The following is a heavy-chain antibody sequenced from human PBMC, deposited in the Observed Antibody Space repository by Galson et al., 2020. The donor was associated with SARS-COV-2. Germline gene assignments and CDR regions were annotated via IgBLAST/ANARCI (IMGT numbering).Heavy chain of an antibody. CDR2: LSDDGLNK. Sequence: GESLKISCAASGFTFSSYDMAWVRQTPGKGLEWVAVLSDDGLNKHYRDSVKGRFTVSRDNSKNTLYLQMNSLRVEDTATYYCARDWMSAMRAFDIWGQGTKVTVSS. J-gene: IGHJ3*02. CDR1: GFTFSSYD. CDR3: ARDWMSAMRAFDI. V-gene: IGHV3-30*10. D-gene: IGHD2-2*03.